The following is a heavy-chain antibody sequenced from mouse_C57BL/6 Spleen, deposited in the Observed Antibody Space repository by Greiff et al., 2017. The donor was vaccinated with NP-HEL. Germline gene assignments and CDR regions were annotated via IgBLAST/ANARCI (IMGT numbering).Heavy chain of an antibody. CDR2: ISDGGSYT. D-gene: IGHD2-3*01. CDR1: GFTFSSYA. J-gene: IGHJ1*03. Sequence: DVKLVESGGGLVKPGGSLKLSCAASGFTFSSYAMSWVRQTPEKRLEWVATISDGGSYTYYPDNVKGRFTISRDNAKNNLYLQMSHLKSEDTAMYYCARVYDGYYVENWYFDVWGTGTTVTVSS. CDR3: ARVYDGYYVENWYFDV. V-gene: IGHV5-4*03.